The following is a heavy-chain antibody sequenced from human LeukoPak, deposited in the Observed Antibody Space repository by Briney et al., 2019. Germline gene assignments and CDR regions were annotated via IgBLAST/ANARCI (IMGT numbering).Heavy chain of an antibody. Sequence: GESLKISCKGSGYSFTSYWIGWVRQMPGKGLEWMGILYPGDSDTRYSPSFQGQVTISADRSITTAYLQWSSLKASDTAMYYCARQQGYYYDSSGYPDYWGQGTLVTVSS. CDR2: LYPGDSDT. CDR3: ARQQGYYYDSSGYPDY. V-gene: IGHV5-51*01. D-gene: IGHD3-22*01. J-gene: IGHJ4*02. CDR1: GYSFTSYW.